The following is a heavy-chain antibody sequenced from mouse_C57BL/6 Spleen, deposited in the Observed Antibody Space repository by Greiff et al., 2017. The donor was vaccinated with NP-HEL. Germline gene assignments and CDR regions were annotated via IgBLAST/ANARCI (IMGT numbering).Heavy chain of an antibody. CDR3: ARLSYYGSCPAWFAY. V-gene: IGHV1-61*01. D-gene: IGHD1-1*01. J-gene: IGHJ3*01. CDR1: GYTFTSYW. Sequence: QVQLQQPGAELVRPGSSVKLSCKASGYTFTSYWMDWVKQRPGQGLEWIGNIYPSDSETHYNQKFKDKATLTVDKSSSTAYMQLSSLTSEDSAVYYFARLSYYGSCPAWFAYWGQGTLVTVSA. CDR2: IYPSDSET.